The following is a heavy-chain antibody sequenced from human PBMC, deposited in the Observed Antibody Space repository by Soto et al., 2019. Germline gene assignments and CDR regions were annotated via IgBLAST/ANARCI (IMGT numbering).Heavy chain of an antibody. Sequence: GGSLRLSCVASGFTFSSYSMNWVRKAPGQGLEWVSYISSSSNVMYYADSVKGRFTISRDNAKNSLYLQMNSLRDEDTSVYYCTTSVGASGYEFYWGQGTLVTVSS. CDR3: TTSVGASGYEFY. V-gene: IGHV3-48*02. CDR2: ISSSSNVM. D-gene: IGHD5-12*01. CDR1: GFTFSSYS. J-gene: IGHJ4*02.